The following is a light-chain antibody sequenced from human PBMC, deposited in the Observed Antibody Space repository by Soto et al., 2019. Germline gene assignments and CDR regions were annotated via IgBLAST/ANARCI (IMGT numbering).Light chain of an antibody. V-gene: IGKV3-11*01. Sequence: EIVLTQSPATLSLSPGERSTLSCRASQSVGTFVAWYQQKPGQVPRLLIYDTSKRATGIPARFSGSGSRTDCFLTSSSLAPEDIAVYYGQHRSNWPPGVGQGTRLEIK. CDR2: DTS. CDR1: QSVGTF. CDR3: QHRSNWPPG. J-gene: IGKJ5*01.